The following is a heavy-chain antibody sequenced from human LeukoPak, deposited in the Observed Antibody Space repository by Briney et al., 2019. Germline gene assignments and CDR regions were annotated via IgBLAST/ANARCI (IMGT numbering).Heavy chain of an antibody. CDR3: ARGLRRGDY. D-gene: IGHD4-17*01. CDR1: GFTFTIYT. Sequence: PGGSLRLSCAASGFTFTIYTMNWVRQAPGRGLEWVSSISSTGNNIYYADSVKGRFTISRDNAKVSLYLEMNSLRAEGTAVYYCARGLRRGDYWGQGTLVTVSS. CDR2: ISSTGNNI. J-gene: IGHJ4*02. V-gene: IGHV3-21*01.